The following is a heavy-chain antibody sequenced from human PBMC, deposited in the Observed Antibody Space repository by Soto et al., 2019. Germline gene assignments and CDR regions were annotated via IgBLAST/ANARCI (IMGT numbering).Heavy chain of an antibody. CDR2: ISRDGSHK. CDR1: GFSFRNYA. J-gene: IGHJ4*02. CDR3: ARSRNSAVADSFDF. V-gene: IGHV3-30*04. D-gene: IGHD1-26*01. Sequence: GGSLRLSCAASGFSFRNYAIHWVRQAPGKGLEWVAVISRDGSHKYYLDSVKGRFTISRDNSKDTVNLLMNSLRDDDSAMYYCARSRNSAVADSFDFWGQGTLVTVSS.